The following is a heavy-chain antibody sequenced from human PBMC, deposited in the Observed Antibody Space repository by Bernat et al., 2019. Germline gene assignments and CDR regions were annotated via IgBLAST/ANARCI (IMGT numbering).Heavy chain of an antibody. D-gene: IGHD2-2*01. CDR1: GFTFSSYS. V-gene: IGHV3-21*01. CDR2: ISSSSSYI. J-gene: IGHJ4*02. Sequence: EVQLVESGGGLVKPGGSLRLSCAASGFTFSSYSMNWVRQAPGKGLEWVSSISSSSSYIYYADSVKGRFTISRDNAKNSLYLQMNSLRAEDTAVYYCARGPGYCSSTSCYTGLDYWGQGTLVTVS. CDR3: ARGPGYCSSTSCYTGLDY.